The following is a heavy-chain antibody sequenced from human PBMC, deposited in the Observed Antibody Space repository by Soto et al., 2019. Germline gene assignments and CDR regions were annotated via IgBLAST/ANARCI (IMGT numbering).Heavy chain of an antibody. CDR2: VYYSGST. D-gene: IGHD6-19*01. V-gene: IGHV4-39*01. Sequence: QLQLQESGPGLVKPSETLSLTCTVSGGSISSSSYFWGCIRQPPGKGLEWIGTVYYSGSTYYNPSLRSRVTKAVDPSKNQFSLKLRTVTAADTAVYYCVRRGGAVAGTSRFDSWGQGMLVTVSS. CDR1: GGSISSSSYF. J-gene: IGHJ4*02. CDR3: VRRGGAVAGTSRFDS.